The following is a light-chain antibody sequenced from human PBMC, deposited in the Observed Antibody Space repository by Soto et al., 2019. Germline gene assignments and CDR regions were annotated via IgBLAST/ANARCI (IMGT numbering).Light chain of an antibody. CDR3: SSYTTINTWV. J-gene: IGLJ3*02. CDR2: EVS. Sequence: QSVLTQPASVSGSPGQSITISCTGTTIDVGGHNYVSWYQQHPGKVPKLIIYEVSNRPSGVSNRFSGSKSGNTASLTISGLQAEDEADFYCSSYTTINTWVFGGGTQLTVL. V-gene: IGLV2-14*01. CDR1: TIDVGGHNY.